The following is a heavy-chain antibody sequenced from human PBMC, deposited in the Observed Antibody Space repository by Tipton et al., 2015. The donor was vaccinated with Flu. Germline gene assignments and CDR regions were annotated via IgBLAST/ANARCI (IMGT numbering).Heavy chain of an antibody. J-gene: IGHJ4*02. CDR1: GGSISSSGYY. D-gene: IGHD6-6*01. CDR3: AREGRREQLALDY. V-gene: IGHV4-39*07. CDR2: IYYSGST. Sequence: TLSLTCTVSGGSISSSGYYWGWIRQPPGKGLEWIGSIYYSGSTYYNPSLKSRVTISVDTSKNQISLKLSSVTAADTAVYNCAREGRREQLALDYWGQGTLVTVSS.